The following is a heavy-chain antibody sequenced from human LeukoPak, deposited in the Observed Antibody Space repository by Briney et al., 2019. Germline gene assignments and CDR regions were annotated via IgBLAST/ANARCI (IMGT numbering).Heavy chain of an antibody. CDR3: AKDARRSSGWYFFDH. CDR1: GFTFSSYE. Sequence: PGGSLRLSCAASGFTFSSYEMNWVRQAPGKGLEWVSYISSSGSTIHYADSVKGRFTISRDNAKNSLSLQMSSLRVEDTAVYYCAKDARRSSGWYFFDHWGQGTLVTVSS. J-gene: IGHJ4*02. D-gene: IGHD6-19*01. V-gene: IGHV3-48*03. CDR2: ISSSGSTI.